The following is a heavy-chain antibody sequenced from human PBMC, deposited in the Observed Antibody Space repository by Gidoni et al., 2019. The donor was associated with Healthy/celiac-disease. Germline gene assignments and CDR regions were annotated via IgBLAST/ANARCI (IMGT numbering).Heavy chain of an antibody. CDR3: ASLGPSDYYDSSGYFDY. CDR2: INPNSGGT. Sequence: YGMHWVRQAPGQGLEWLGWINPNSGGTHYSQKFQGRVTMTRDTSISTAYMELSRLRSDDTAVYYCASLGPSDYYDSSGYFDYWGQGTLVTVSS. D-gene: IGHD3-22*01. V-gene: IGHV1-2*02. CDR1: YG. J-gene: IGHJ4*02.